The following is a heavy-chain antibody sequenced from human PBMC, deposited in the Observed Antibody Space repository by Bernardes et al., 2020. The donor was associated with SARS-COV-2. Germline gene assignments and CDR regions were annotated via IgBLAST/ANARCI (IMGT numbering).Heavy chain of an antibody. V-gene: IGHV3-74*01. CDR1: GFTSSSYW. CDR3: ARKSGHDYGMDV. D-gene: IGHD3-10*01. Sequence: GGSLRLSCAASGFTSSSYWIHWVRQAPGKGLVWVSRISGDGSNTIYADSVKGRFTISRDSSKNTVYLQMSSLSGEDTAVYYCARKSGHDYGMDVWGQGTTVTVSS. J-gene: IGHJ6*02. CDR2: ISGDGSNT.